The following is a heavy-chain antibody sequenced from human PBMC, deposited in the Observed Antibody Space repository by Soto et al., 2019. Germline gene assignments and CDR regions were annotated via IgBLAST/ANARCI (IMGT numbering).Heavy chain of an antibody. Sequence: QVQLQESGPGLVKPSETLSLTCTVSGGSIRSYYWSWIRQPPGKGLEWIGYIYYSGSTNYNPSLRSRVTISVDTSKNHFSLNLSSVTAADTAVYYCARHVAVATIIDYWGQGTLVTVSS. V-gene: IGHV4-59*08. J-gene: IGHJ4*02. CDR2: IYYSGST. CDR3: ARHVAVATIIDY. D-gene: IGHD5-12*01. CDR1: GGSIRSYY.